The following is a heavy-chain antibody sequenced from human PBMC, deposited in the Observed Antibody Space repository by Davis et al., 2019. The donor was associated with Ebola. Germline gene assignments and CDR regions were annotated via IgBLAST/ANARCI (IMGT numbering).Heavy chain of an antibody. Sequence: ASVKVSCKASGYTFTSYGISWVRQAPGQGLEWMGWMNAYSGNTGYVEKFKGRVTMTRNPSISTAYMELSSLRSEDTAVYYCARGRPREDVWGQGTTVTVSS. V-gene: IGHV1-8*02. J-gene: IGHJ6*02. CDR3: ARGRPREDV. CDR1: GYTFTSYG. CDR2: MNAYSGNT.